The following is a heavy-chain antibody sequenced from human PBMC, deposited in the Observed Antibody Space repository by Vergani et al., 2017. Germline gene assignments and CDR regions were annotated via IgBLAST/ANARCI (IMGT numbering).Heavy chain of an antibody. CDR3: ARDQNYGSGSWDY. CDR1: GFTFSSYS. V-gene: IGHV3-21*04. J-gene: IGHJ4*02. Sequence: EVQLVESGGGLVKPGGSLRLSCAASGFTFSSYSMNWVRQAPGKGLEWASSISSSSSYIYYADSVKGRFTIARDNAKNSLYLQMNSLRAEDTAVYYCARDQNYGSGSWDYWGQGTLVTVSS. CDR2: ISSSSSYI. D-gene: IGHD3-10*01.